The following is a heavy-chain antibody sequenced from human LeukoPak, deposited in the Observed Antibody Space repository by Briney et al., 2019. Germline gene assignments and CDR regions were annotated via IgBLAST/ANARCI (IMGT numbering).Heavy chain of an antibody. CDR3: ARPGPDAFDI. Sequence: ETLSLTCTVSGGSISSNYMSWVRQAPGKGLEWVSVIYSGGSTYYADSVKGRFTFSRDNSKDTLYLQMNSLRAEDTAVYYCARPGPDAFDIWGQGTMVTVSS. CDR2: IYSGGST. CDR1: GGSISSNY. J-gene: IGHJ3*02. V-gene: IGHV3-66*04.